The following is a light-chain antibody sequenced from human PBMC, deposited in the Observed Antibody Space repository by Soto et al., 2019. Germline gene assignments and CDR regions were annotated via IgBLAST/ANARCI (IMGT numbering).Light chain of an antibody. V-gene: IGKV3-11*01. CDR2: DAS. J-gene: IGKJ4*02. CDR1: QSVSSY. CDR3: QQRSDWLT. Sequence: EIVLAQSPATLLLSQGEGATLSCRASQSVSSYLAWYQQKPGQAPRLLIYDASNRATGIPARFSGSGSGTDFTLTISSLEPEDFAVYYCQQRSDWLTLGGGTKVDIK.